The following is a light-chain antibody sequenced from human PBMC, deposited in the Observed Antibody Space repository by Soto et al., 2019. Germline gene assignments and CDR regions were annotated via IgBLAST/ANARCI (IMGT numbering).Light chain of an antibody. CDR1: QSVSSSY. V-gene: IGKV3-20*01. J-gene: IGKJ1*01. Sequence: EIVLTQSPGTLSLSPGERATLSCRASQSVSSSYIAWYQQKPGQAPRLLMYGASRRATGISDRFSGSGSGTDFTLTISRLEPEDFAVYYCQQYGSSPTFGQGTQVEIK. CDR2: GAS. CDR3: QQYGSSPT.